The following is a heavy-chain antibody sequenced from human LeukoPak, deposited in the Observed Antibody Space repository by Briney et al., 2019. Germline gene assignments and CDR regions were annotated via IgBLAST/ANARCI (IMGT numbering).Heavy chain of an antibody. J-gene: IGHJ4*02. CDR1: GGSISSYY. V-gene: IGHV4-59*01. Sequence: SETLSLTCTVSGGSISSYYWSWIRQPPGKGLEWIGYIYYSGSTNYNPSLKSRVTISVDTSKNQFSLKLSSVTAADTAAYYCARGRQGGYFDYWGQGTLVTVSS. CDR3: ARGRQGGYFDY. D-gene: IGHD1-26*01. CDR2: IYYSGST.